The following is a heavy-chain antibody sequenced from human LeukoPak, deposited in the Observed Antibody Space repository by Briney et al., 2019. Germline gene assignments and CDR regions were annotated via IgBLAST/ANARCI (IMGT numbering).Heavy chain of an antibody. V-gene: IGHV3-74*01. D-gene: IGHD2-21*02. CDR2: IKSDGIST. Sequence: GGSLRLSCAASGFTFKNYWMHWVRQAPGKGLVWVSRIKSDGISTSYADSVKGRFTISRGNAKNTLYLQMNSLRAEDTAVYYCARGDRFAFDIWGQGTMVTVSS. J-gene: IGHJ3*02. CDR1: GFTFKNYW. CDR3: ARGDRFAFDI.